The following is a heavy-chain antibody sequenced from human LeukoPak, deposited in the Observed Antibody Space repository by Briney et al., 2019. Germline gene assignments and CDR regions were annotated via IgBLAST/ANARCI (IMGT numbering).Heavy chain of an antibody. Sequence: GGSLRLSCAVSGITLSNYGMSWVRQAPGKGLEWVSAISGSGGSTYYADSVKGRFTISRDNSKNTLYLQMNSLRAEDTAVYYCAKDQETGSVTIRFLEWFRERGYYMDVWGKGTTVTVSS. CDR3: AKDQETGSVTIRFLEWFRERGYYMDV. CDR1: GITLSNYG. D-gene: IGHD3-3*01. V-gene: IGHV3-23*01. CDR2: ISGSGGST. J-gene: IGHJ6*03.